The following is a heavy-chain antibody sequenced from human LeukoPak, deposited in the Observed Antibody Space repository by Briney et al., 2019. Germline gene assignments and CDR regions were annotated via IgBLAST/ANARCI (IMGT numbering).Heavy chain of an antibody. CDR1: GFTFDDYA. CDR2: ISWNSGSI. J-gene: IGHJ4*02. Sequence: PGGSLRLSCAASGFTFDDYAMHWARQAPGKGLEWVSGISWNSGSIGYADSVKGRFTISRDNAKNPLYLQMNSLRAEDTALYYCAKDMAGGIAVAGTGFDYWGQGTLVTVSS. D-gene: IGHD6-19*01. CDR3: AKDMAGGIAVAGTGFDY. V-gene: IGHV3-9*01.